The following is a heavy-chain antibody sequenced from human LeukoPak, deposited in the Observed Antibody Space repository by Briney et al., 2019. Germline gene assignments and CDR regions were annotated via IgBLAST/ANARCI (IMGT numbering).Heavy chain of an antibody. CDR1: GFTFSSYA. CDR3: ARVHEWELPTC. Sequence: GGSLRLSCAASGFTFSSYAMHWVRQAPGKGLEYASAISSNGGSTYYANSVKGRFTISIDNSKNTLYLQMGSLRAEDMAVYYCARVHEWELPTCWGQGTLVTVSS. D-gene: IGHD1-26*01. V-gene: IGHV3-64*01. CDR2: ISSNGGST. J-gene: IGHJ4*02.